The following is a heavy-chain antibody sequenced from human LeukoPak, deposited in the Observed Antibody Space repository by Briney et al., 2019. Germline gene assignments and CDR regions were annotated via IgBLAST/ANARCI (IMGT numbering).Heavy chain of an antibody. CDR2: IYYSGTT. D-gene: IGHD4-17*01. CDR3: ARLTVTQVNWFDP. CDR1: GGSISSYY. J-gene: IGHJ5*02. V-gene: IGHV4-59*01. Sequence: SETLTLTCTVSGGSISSYYWSWIRQPPGKGLEWIGYIYYSGTTSYNPSLKSRVTISVYTSKGQFSLKLCSVTVADTAVYYCARLTVTQVNWFDPWGQGTLVTASS.